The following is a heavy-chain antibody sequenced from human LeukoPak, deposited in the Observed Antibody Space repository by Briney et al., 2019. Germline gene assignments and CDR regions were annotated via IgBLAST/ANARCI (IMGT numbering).Heavy chain of an antibody. Sequence: SETLSLTCAVSGGSISSGGYSWSWIRQPPGKGLEWIGYIYHSGSTYYNPSLKSRVTISVDRSKNQFSLKLSSVTAADTAVYYCARYDFWSGLFDYWGQGTLVTVSS. V-gene: IGHV4-30-2*01. CDR1: GGSISSGGYS. J-gene: IGHJ4*02. CDR3: ARYDFWSGLFDY. D-gene: IGHD3-3*01. CDR2: IYHSGST.